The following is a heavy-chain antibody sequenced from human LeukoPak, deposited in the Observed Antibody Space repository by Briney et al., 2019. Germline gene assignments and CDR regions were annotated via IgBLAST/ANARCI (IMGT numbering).Heavy chain of an antibody. CDR2: IYYSGST. V-gene: IGHV4-59*11. D-gene: IGHD1-1*01. CDR1: GGSISSHY. CDR3: ARGPPELERQTFDY. J-gene: IGHJ4*02. Sequence: SETLSLTCTVSGGSISSHYWDWIRQPPGKGLEWIGYIYYSGSTNYNPSLKSRVTISVDTSKNQFSLKLSSVTAADTAVYYCARGPPELERQTFDYWGQGTLVTVSS.